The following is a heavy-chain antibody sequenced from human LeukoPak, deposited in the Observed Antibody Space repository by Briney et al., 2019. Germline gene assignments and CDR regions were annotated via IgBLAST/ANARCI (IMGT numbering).Heavy chain of an antibody. J-gene: IGHJ5*02. V-gene: IGHV3-74*01. CDR2: IDNDGTNT. CDR1: EFTFSAHW. CDR3: VRDRPHNCFDP. Sequence: GGSLRLSCAASEFTFSAHWMHWVRQVPGKGLVYIAYIDNDGTNTNYADSVKGRFTISRENAKNTLYLQMNSLRVEDTAVYYCVRDRPHNCFDPWGQGTLVTVSS.